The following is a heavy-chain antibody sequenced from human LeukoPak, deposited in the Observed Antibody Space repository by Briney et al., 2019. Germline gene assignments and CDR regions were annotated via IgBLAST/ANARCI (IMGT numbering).Heavy chain of an antibody. CDR3: ARPNIASYYDSRGYDAFDV. CDR2: IYPDDSDT. J-gene: IGHJ3*01. CDR1: GYRFSAYL. D-gene: IGHD3-22*01. Sequence: GESLKISCKGSGYRFSAYLIAWVRQMPRKGLEWMGIIYPDDSDTRYSPSFHGQVTISADNSVSTAYLQWSSLKASDTAMYFCARPNIASYYDSRGYDAFDVWGQGTIVTVSS. V-gene: IGHV5-51*01.